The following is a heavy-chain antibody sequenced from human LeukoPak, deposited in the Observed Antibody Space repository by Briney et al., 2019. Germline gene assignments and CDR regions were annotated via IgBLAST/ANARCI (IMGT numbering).Heavy chain of an antibody. V-gene: IGHV4-4*07. CDR3: AGFNYGSLDY. Sequence: SETLSLTCTVSGGSITSYYVNWIRQPAGKGLEWIGRMYSSGSSNYNPSPKSRVTMSVDTSKNQFFLHLISVTAADTSVYYCAGFNYGSLDYWGQGILVTVSS. CDR1: GGSITSYY. CDR2: MYSSGSS. D-gene: IGHD3-10*01. J-gene: IGHJ4*02.